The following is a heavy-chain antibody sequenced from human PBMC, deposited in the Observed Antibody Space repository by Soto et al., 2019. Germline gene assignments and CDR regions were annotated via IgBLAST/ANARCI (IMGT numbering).Heavy chain of an antibody. V-gene: IGHV4-59*01. CDR2: IYYSGST. J-gene: IGHJ6*03. CDR3: ARGNDFWSGYRYYYYMDV. Sequence: SETLSLTCTVSGGSISSYYWSWIRQPPGKGLEWIGYIYYSGSTNYNPSLKSRVTISVDTSKNQFSLKLSSVTAADTAVYYCARGNDFWSGYRYYYYMDVWGKGTTVTVSS. CDR1: GGSISSYY. D-gene: IGHD3-3*01.